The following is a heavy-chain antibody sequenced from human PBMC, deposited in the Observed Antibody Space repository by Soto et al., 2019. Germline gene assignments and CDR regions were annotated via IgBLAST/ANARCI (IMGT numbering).Heavy chain of an antibody. CDR3: AKDITYDSSAYDS. J-gene: IGHJ4*02. Sequence: EVQLLESGGGLVQPGGSLRLSCAASGFTFSRFGMSWVRQAPGKGLEWVSGLSGGGNPTYYSESVKGRFTISRDSAKNKMYLQMNSLRTEDTAVYYCAKDITYDSSAYDSWSQGILVTVSS. V-gene: IGHV3-23*01. CDR1: GFTFSRFG. D-gene: IGHD3-22*01. CDR2: LSGGGNPT.